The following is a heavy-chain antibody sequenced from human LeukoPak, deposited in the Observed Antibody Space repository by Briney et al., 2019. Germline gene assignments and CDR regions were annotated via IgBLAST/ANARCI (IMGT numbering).Heavy chain of an antibody. CDR1: GFTVSSNF. Sequence: GGSLRLSCAASGFTVSSNFMNWVRQAPGKGLEWVSIIYSGGSTSYADSVKGRFTISRDNARNTLYLQMNSLRAEDTAVYYCASADYGGNRRFFDYWGQGTLVTVSS. D-gene: IGHD4-23*01. CDR3: ASADYGGNRRFFDY. CDR2: IYSGGST. V-gene: IGHV3-53*01. J-gene: IGHJ4*02.